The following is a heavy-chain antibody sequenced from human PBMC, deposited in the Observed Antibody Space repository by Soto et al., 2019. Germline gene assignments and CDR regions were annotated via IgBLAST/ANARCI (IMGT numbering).Heavy chain of an antibody. J-gene: IGHJ6*02. CDR2: IYYSGST. V-gene: IGHV4-61*01. Sequence: KPSETLSLTCTVSGGSVSSGSYYWSWIRQPPGKGLEWIGYIYYSGSTNYNPSLKSRVTISVDTSKNQFSLKLSSVTAADTAVYYCARVRVFGVVILYGMDVWGQGTTVTVSS. CDR1: GGSVSSGSYY. CDR3: ARVRVFGVVILYGMDV. D-gene: IGHD3-3*01.